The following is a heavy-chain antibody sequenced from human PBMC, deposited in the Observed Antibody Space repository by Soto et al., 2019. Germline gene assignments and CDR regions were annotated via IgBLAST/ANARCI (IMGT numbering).Heavy chain of an antibody. D-gene: IGHD5-12*01. CDR1: GFTFSSYW. CDR2: INSDGSST. J-gene: IGHJ4*02. CDR3: ARAEYGGYEHLDD. V-gene: IGHV3-74*01. Sequence: GGSLRLSCAASGFTFSSYWVHWVRQAPGKGLVWVSRINSDGSSTRYADSVKGRFTMFRDNAKNTLYLQMNSLRAEDTAVYYCARAEYGGYEHLDDWGQGTRVTVSS.